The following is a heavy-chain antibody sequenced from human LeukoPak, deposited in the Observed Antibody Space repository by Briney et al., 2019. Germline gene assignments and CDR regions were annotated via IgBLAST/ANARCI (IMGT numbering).Heavy chain of an antibody. Sequence: GGSLRLSCAASGFTVSSNYMSWVRQAPGKGLEWVSVIYSGGSTYYADSVKGRFTIFSDNAKNTLYLQMNSLRAEDTAVYFCARDFYWSIDSWGQGTQVTVSS. CDR2: IYSGGST. CDR3: ARDFYWSIDS. D-gene: IGHD3-9*01. CDR1: GFTVSSNY. J-gene: IGHJ4*02. V-gene: IGHV3-53*01.